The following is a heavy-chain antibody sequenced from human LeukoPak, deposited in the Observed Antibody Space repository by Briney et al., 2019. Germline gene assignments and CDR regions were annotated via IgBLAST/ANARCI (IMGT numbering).Heavy chain of an antibody. J-gene: IGHJ4*02. Sequence: SVKVSCKASVGTFSSHAISWVRQAPGQGLEWMGGIIPMFGTGNSAQKFQGRVTITADESTNIAYMKLSSLRSEDTAVYYCASLALASRNFFDYWGEGALVTVSS. CDR2: IIPMFGTG. CDR3: ASLALASRNFFDY. CDR1: VGTFSSHA. D-gene: IGHD5-12*01. V-gene: IGHV1-69*01.